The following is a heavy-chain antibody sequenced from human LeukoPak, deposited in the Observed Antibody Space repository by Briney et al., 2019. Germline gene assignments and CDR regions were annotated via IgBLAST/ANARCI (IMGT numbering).Heavy chain of an antibody. Sequence: GGSLRLSCAASGFTVSSNYMSWVRQAPGKGLEWVSVIYSGGSTYYADSVKGRFTISRDNSKNTLYLQMNSLRAEDTAVYYCARSPVQQLVRGYFDYWGQGTLVTVSS. CDR1: GFTVSSNY. CDR2: IYSGGST. CDR3: ARSPVQQLVRGYFDY. V-gene: IGHV3-53*01. D-gene: IGHD6-13*01. J-gene: IGHJ4*02.